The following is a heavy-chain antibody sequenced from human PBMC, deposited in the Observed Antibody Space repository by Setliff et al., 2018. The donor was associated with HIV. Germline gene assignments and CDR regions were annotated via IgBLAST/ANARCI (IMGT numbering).Heavy chain of an antibody. V-gene: IGHV1-69*10. CDR3: AKKTAAYTSGSWLHY. CDR2: IIPILGIA. J-gene: IGHJ4*02. CDR1: GGTFSSYA. Sequence: SVKVSCKASGGTFSSYAISWVRQAPGQGLEWMGGIIPILGIANYAQKFQGRVTITADESTSTAYMELNSLRAEDTAVYYCAKKTAAYTSGSWLHYWGQGTLVTVSS. D-gene: IGHD3-10*01.